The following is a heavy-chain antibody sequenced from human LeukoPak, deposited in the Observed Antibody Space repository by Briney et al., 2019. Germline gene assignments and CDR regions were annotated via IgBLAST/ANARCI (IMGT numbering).Heavy chain of an antibody. CDR1: GGSFSGYY. J-gene: IGHJ4*02. V-gene: IGHV4-34*01. CDR2: INHSGST. D-gene: IGHD6-19*01. Sequence: KASETLSLTCAVYGGSFSGYYWSWIRQPPGKGLEWIGEINHSGSTNYNPSLKSRVTISVDTSKNQFSLKLSSVTAADTAVYYCARRDSSVQFDYWGQGTLVTVSS. CDR3: ARRDSSVQFDY.